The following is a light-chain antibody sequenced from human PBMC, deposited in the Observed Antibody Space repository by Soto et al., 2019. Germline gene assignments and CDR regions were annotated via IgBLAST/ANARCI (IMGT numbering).Light chain of an antibody. Sequence: QSALTQPASVSGSPGQSITISCTGTSSDFGGYNFVSWYQHRPGKAPKLMIYAVSNRPSGVSNRFSGSKSGNTASLTISGLQAEDEADYYCTSYTSSSTEVFGTGTKVTVL. CDR2: AVS. CDR3: TSYTSSSTEV. J-gene: IGLJ1*01. V-gene: IGLV2-14*01. CDR1: SSDFGGYNF.